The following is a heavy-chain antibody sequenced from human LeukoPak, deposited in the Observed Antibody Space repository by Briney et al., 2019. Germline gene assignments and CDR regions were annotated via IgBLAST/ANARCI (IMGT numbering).Heavy chain of an antibody. Sequence: SETLSLTCTVSGGSISSYYWSWIRQPPGKGLEWIGYIYYSGSTNYNPSLKSRVTISVDTSKNQFSLKLSSVTAADTAVYYCARAPPTYYYDSSGYYSYFDYWGQGTLVTVSS. CDR2: IYYSGST. CDR3: ARAPPTYYYDSSGYYSYFDY. CDR1: GGSISSYY. V-gene: IGHV4-59*01. J-gene: IGHJ4*02. D-gene: IGHD3-22*01.